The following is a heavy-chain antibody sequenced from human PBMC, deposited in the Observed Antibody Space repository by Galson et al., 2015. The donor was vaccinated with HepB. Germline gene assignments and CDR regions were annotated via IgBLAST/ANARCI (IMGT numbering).Heavy chain of an antibody. D-gene: IGHD6-19*01. CDR3: AKRTYSSGWYEAGY. CDR2: ISSSGGST. V-gene: IGHV3-23*01. J-gene: IGHJ4*02. CDR1: SYA. Sequence: SYAMTWVRQAPGKGLEWVSTISSSGGSTYYADSVKGRFTISRDDSNSTLHLQMNSLRAEDTAVYYCAKRTYSSGWYEAGYWGQGTLVTVSS.